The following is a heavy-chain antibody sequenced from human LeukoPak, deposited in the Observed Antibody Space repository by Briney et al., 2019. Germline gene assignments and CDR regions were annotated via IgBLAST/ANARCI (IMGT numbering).Heavy chain of an antibody. J-gene: IGHJ4*02. Sequence: ASVKVTCKASGYTFTSYYMHWVRQAPGQGLEWMGIINPSGGSTSYAQKFQGRVTMTRDMSTSTVYMALSSLRSEDTAVYYCARAVGYDWNGYVFDYWGQGTLVTVSS. CDR1: GYTFTSYY. CDR2: INPSGGST. CDR3: ARAVGYDWNGYVFDY. V-gene: IGHV1-46*01. D-gene: IGHD1-1*01.